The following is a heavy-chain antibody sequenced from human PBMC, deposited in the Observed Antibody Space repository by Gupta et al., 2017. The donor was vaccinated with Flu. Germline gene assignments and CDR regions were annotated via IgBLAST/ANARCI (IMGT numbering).Heavy chain of an antibody. CDR3: AKRGLEENDSSGYYGY. V-gene: IGHV3-23*01. CDR2: IIESGTDT. D-gene: IGHD3-22*01. Sequence: EAQVLESGGALVQPGGSLRLSCVVPGFTLSTYAMIWVRQAPGKGLEWVSGIIESGTDTYYADSVKGRFIISRDSSKNTLYLQMNNLRAEDTAVYYCAKRGLEENDSSGYYGYWGQGTMVTVSS. CDR1: GFTLSTYA. J-gene: IGHJ4*02.